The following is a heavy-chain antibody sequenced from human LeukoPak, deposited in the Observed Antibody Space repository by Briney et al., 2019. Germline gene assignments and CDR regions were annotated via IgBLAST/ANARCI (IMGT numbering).Heavy chain of an antibody. CDR2: IYHSGST. V-gene: IGHV4-30-2*01. D-gene: IGHD4-17*01. CDR3: ARFEGDYAFDY. J-gene: IGHJ4*02. Sequence: PSETLSLTCAVSGGSISSGGYSWSWIRQPPGKGLEWIGYIYHSGSTYYNPSLKSRVTISVDRSKNQFSLKLSSVTAADTAVYYCARFEGDYAFDYWGQGTLVTVSS. CDR1: GGSISSGGYS.